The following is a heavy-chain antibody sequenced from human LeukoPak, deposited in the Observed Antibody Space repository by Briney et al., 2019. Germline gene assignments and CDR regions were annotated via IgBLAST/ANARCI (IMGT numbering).Heavy chain of an antibody. V-gene: IGHV4-34*01. Sequence: SETLSLTCAVYGGSLNGHYWSWLRQPPGKGLEWVGEINHSGSTNHNPSLKSRVTISGDTSKNQFSLKLNSVSAADTAVYYCARGVPLTYDIVVVVAATHMFDYWGQGTLVTVSS. J-gene: IGHJ4*02. D-gene: IGHD2-15*01. CDR1: GGSLNGHY. CDR2: INHSGST. CDR3: ARGVPLTYDIVVVVAATHMFDY.